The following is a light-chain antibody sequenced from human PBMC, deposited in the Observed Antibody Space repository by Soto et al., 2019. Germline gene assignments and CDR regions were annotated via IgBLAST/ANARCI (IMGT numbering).Light chain of an antibody. Sequence: QSALTQPASVSGSSGQSITISCTGTSSDVGGYNYVSWYQQHPGKAPKLMIYAVSNRPSGVSNRFSGSKSGNTASLTISGLQAEDEADYYCSSYTSSSTLLFGGGTKLTVL. J-gene: IGLJ2*01. CDR2: AVS. V-gene: IGLV2-14*01. CDR3: SSYTSSSTLL. CDR1: SSDVGGYNY.